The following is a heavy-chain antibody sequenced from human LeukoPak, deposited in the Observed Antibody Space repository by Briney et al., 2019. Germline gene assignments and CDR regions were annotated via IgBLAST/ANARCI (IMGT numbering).Heavy chain of an antibody. Sequence: PGRSLRLSCAASGFTFDDYAMHWVRQAPGKGLEWVSGISWNSGSIGYADSVKGRFTISRDNSKNTLYLQMNSLRAEDTAVYYCAKDLDYYDSSGRVTPVLDYWGQGTLVTVSS. CDR2: ISWNSGSI. D-gene: IGHD3-22*01. CDR1: GFTFDDYA. J-gene: IGHJ4*02. V-gene: IGHV3-9*01. CDR3: AKDLDYYDSSGRVTPVLDY.